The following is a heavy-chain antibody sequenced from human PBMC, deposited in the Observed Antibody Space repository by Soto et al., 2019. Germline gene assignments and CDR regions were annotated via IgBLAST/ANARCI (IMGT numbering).Heavy chain of an antibody. D-gene: IGHD6-13*01. CDR3: ARVLSAAADSGYYYYGMDV. J-gene: IGHJ6*02. CDR2: IYYSGST. V-gene: IGHV4-59*01. CDR1: CGSISSYY. Sequence: SETLSLTCTVSCGSISSYYWSWIRQPPGKGLEWIGYIYYSGSTNYNPSLKSRVTISVDTSKNQFSLKLSSVTAEDTAVYYCARVLSAAADSGYYYYGMDVRGQGTTVTVSS.